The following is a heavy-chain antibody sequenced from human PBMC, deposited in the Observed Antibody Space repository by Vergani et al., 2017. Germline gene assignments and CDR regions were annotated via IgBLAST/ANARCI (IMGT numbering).Heavy chain of an antibody. D-gene: IGHD6-19*01. Sequence: QVQLVESGGGVVQPGRSLRLSCAASGFTFSSYGMHWVRQAPGKGLEWVAVISYDGSNKYYADSVKGRFTISRDNSKNTLYLQMNSLRAEDTAVYYCAREGSGLAFDYWGQGTLVTVSS. J-gene: IGHJ4*02. CDR2: ISYDGSNK. V-gene: IGHV3-30*03. CDR3: AREGSGLAFDY. CDR1: GFTFSSYG.